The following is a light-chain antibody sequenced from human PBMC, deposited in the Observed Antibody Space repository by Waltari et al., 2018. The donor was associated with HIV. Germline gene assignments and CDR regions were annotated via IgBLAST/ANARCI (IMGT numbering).Light chain of an antibody. J-gene: IGLJ2*01. Sequence: QSALTQPAAVSGSPGQSIAVSCTGSSSDVGAYDYVSWYQQHPDEAPKLLIFEVSDRPSGVSARFSGSKSGNTASLTISGLQPEDEADYYCSSFTNTKSVIFGGGTRVTVL. V-gene: IGLV2-14*01. CDR3: SSFTNTKSVI. CDR2: EVS. CDR1: SSDVGAYDY.